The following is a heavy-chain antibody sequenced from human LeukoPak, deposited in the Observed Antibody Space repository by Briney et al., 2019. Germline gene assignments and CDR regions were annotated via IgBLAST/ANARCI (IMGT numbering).Heavy chain of an antibody. CDR3: ARGGRSGNWFDP. J-gene: IGHJ5*02. D-gene: IGHD1-26*01. CDR2: INHSGST. CDR1: GGSFSGYY. Sequence: PSETLPLTCAVYGGSFSGYYWSWIRQPPGKGLEWIGEINHSGSTNYNPSLKSRVTISVDTSKNQFSLKLSSVTAADTAVYYCARGGRSGNWFDPWGQGTLVTVSS. V-gene: IGHV4-34*01.